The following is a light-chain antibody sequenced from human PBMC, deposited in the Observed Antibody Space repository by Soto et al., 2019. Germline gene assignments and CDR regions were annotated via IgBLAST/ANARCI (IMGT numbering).Light chain of an antibody. Sequence: EMVMTQSPATLSVSPGERATLSCRASQSVSSNLAWYQQKPGQAPRPLIYGASTRATGIPARFSGSGSGTEFTLTISSLQSEDFAVYYCQQYNNWPPWTFGQGTKVDIK. J-gene: IGKJ1*01. CDR1: QSVSSN. V-gene: IGKV3-15*01. CDR3: QQYNNWPPWT. CDR2: GAS.